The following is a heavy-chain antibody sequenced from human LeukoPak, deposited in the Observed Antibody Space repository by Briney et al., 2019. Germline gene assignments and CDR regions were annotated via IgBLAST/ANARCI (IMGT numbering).Heavy chain of an antibody. CDR2: TSYDGSNK. CDR3: ARERLWSFDY. Sequence: GAPRLLCAASGITLRGHSMHRVRQAPGKGLDWVAVTSYDGSNKYYADSVKGRFTISGDNSKNTLYLQMNSLRPEDAAVYYCARERLWSFDYWGQGTLVTVSS. V-gene: IGHV3-30*04. D-gene: IGHD3-10*01. CDR1: GITLRGHS. J-gene: IGHJ4*02.